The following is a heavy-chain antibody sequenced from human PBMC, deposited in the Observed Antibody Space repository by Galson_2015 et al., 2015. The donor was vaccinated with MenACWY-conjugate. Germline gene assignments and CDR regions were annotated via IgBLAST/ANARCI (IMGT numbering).Heavy chain of an antibody. CDR1: GYSFTSYW. J-gene: IGHJ4*02. V-gene: IGHV5-51*01. CDR3: ARLAKYYYDSSGYYYLDY. CDR2: IYPGDSVT. D-gene: IGHD3-22*01. Sequence: QSGAEVKKPGESLKISCKGSGYSFTSYWIGWVRQMPGKGLEWMGIIYPGDSVTRYSPSFQGQVTISADKSISTAYLQWSSLKASDTAMYYCARLAKYYYDSSGYYYLDYWGQGTLVTVSS.